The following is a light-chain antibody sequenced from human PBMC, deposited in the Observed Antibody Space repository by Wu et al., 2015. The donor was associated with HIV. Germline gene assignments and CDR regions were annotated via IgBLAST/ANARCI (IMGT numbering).Light chain of an antibody. V-gene: IGKV1-33*01. Sequence: DIQMTQSPSSLSASVGDRVTITCQASQDISNYLYWYQQKPGKAPKLLIYGASNLETGVPSRFSGSGSGTDFTFTIRSLQPEDIATYYCQQYYSFPRTFGQGTEGG. CDR3: QQYYSFPRT. CDR2: GAS. J-gene: IGKJ1*01. CDR1: QDISNY.